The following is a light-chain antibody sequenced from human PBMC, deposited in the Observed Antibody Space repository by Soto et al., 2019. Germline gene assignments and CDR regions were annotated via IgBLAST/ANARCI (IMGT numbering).Light chain of an antibody. V-gene: IGKV1-5*03. CDR1: QGISKW. CDR3: QQYNTPWA. Sequence: TQLTQAPTTLSASIGDRVTITCRASQGISKWSAWYQQKPGKAPKLLIYKASSLEGGVTSRFSGSGSGTEFTLTISRLQPDDLATYFCQQYNTPWAFGQGTKLEIK. J-gene: IGKJ1*01. CDR2: KAS.